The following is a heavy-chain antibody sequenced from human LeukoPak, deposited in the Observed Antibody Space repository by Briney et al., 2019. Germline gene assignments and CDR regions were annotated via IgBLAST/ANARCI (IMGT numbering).Heavy chain of an antibody. CDR3: ANAFAGHIVVVTATDY. D-gene: IGHD2-21*02. CDR2: ISGSGGST. V-gene: IGHV3-23*01. J-gene: IGHJ4*02. CDR1: GFTLSSYA. Sequence: GGSLRLSCAASGFTLSSYAMSWVRQAPGKGLEWVSAISGSGGSTYYADSVKGRFTISRDNSKNTLYLQMNSLRAEDTAVYYCANAFAGHIVVVTATDYWGQGTLVTVSS.